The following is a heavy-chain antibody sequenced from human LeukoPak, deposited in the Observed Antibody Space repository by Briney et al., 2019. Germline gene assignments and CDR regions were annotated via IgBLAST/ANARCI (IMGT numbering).Heavy chain of an antibody. Sequence: WASVKVSCKASGYTFTGYYMHWVRQAPGQGLEWMGWINPNSGGTNYAQKFQGRVTMTRDTSISTAYMELSRLRSDDTAVYYCARPLYCSSTSCYTAAFDYWGQGTLVTVSS. CDR3: ARPLYCSSTSCYTAAFDY. J-gene: IGHJ4*02. CDR2: INPNSGGT. D-gene: IGHD2-2*02. V-gene: IGHV1-2*02. CDR1: GYTFTGYY.